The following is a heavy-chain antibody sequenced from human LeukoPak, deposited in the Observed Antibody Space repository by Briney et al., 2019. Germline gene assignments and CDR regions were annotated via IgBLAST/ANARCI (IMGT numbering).Heavy chain of an antibody. CDR3: AELGITMIGGV. V-gene: IGHV3-48*03. Sequence: GGSLRLSCAASGFTFSSYEMNWVRQAPGKGLEWVSYVSSSGSTIYYADSVKGRFTISRGNAKNSLYLQMNSLRAEDTAVYYCAELGITMIGGVWGKGTTVTISS. CDR2: VSSSGSTI. D-gene: IGHD3-10*02. CDR1: GFTFSSYE. J-gene: IGHJ6*04.